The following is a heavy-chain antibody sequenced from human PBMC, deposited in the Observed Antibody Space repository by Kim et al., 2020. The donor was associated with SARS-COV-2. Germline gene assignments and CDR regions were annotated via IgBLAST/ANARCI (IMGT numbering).Heavy chain of an antibody. D-gene: IGHD2-21*01. CDR2: IWSDGRNK. CDR1: GFTFSSYG. V-gene: IGHV3-33*01. J-gene: IGHJ4*02. Sequence: GGSLRLSCVASGFTFSSYGMHWVRQAPGKGLEWVAFIWSDGRNKFYADSVKGRFSISRDTSQSTVYLQMNSLRDDDTAVYYCARGDASPFEYWGQGTLVTVSS. CDR3: ARGDASPFEY.